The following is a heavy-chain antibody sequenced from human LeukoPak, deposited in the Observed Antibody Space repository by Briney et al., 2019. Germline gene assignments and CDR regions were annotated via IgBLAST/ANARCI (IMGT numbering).Heavy chain of an antibody. J-gene: IGHJ4*02. D-gene: IGHD3-10*01. Sequence: GGSLRLSCAASGFTFSSYWMHWVRQAPGKGLVWVSRINSDGSSTRYADSVKGRFTISRDNAKNSLYLQMNSLRAEDTAVYYCARDGGATMVRGVATYDSWGQGTLVTVSS. CDR2: INSDGSST. CDR3: ARDGGATMVRGVATYDS. V-gene: IGHV3-74*01. CDR1: GFTFSSYW.